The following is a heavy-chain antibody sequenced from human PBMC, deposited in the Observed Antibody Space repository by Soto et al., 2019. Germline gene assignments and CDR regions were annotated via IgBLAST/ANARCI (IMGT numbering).Heavy chain of an antibody. CDR2: IGTAGDT. V-gene: IGHV3-13*04. D-gene: IGHD6-13*01. J-gene: IGHJ4*02. Sequence: PGGSLRLSCAASGFTFSTYAMHWVRQVTGKGLEWVSAIGTAGDTYYPGSVKGRFTISRENAKNSLYLQMNSLRAGDTAVYYCARLGIDGYFDYWGKGTLVTVPS. CDR1: GFTFSTYA. CDR3: ARLGIDGYFDY.